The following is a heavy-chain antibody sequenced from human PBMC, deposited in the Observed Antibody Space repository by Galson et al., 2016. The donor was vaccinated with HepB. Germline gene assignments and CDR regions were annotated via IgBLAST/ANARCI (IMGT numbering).Heavy chain of an antibody. V-gene: IGHV3-43D*04. J-gene: IGHJ1*01. CDR3: AKGGCVGDCYGPLDF. CDR1: GFTFDDYA. D-gene: IGHD2-21*02. CDR2: ISWDGSRK. Sequence: SLRLSCAASGFTFDDYAMQWVRQTPGRGLEWVALISWDGSRKHYADSVKGRFTISRDNTKNSMNLQLNSLRPEDAALYFCAKGGCVGDCYGPLDFWGQGTLVAGSS.